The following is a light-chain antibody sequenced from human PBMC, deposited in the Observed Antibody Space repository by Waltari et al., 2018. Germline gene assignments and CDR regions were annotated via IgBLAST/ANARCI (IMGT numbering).Light chain of an antibody. J-gene: IGKJ1*01. CDR2: GAS. CDR3: QHYVSLPVT. Sequence: ELVLTQSPGTLSLSPGERATLSCRASQSVGRSLAWYQQKPRQAPRLLIYGASIRATGIPDRFSGGGSGTDFSLTISRLESEDFSAYHCQHYVSLPVTFGQGTKVEIK. CDR1: QSVGRS. V-gene: IGKV3-20*01.